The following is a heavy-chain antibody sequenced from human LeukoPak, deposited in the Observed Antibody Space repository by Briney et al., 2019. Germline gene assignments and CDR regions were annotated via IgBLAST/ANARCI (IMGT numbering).Heavy chain of an antibody. J-gene: IGHJ6*03. D-gene: IGHD3-10*01. CDR2: INSSGSTI. V-gene: IGHV3-48*03. CDR3: ARDAYGSGKSYYYYYMDV. CDR1: GFTFSSYE. Sequence: PGGSLRLSCAASGFTFSSYEMSWVRQAPGKGLEWVSYINSSGSTIYYADSVKGRFTISRDNAKTSLYLQMNGLRAEDTAVYYCARDAYGSGKSYYYYYMDVWGKGTTVTISS.